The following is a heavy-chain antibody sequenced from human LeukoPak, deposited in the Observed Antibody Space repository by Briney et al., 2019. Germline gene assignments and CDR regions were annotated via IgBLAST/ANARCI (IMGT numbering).Heavy chain of an antibody. V-gene: IGHV1-69*13. CDR2: IIPIFGTA. Sequence: SVKVSCEASGGTFSSYAISWVRQAPGQGLEWMGGIIPIFGTANYAQKFQGRVTITADESTSTAYMELSSLRSEDTAVYYCARSTYYDFWSGYYSPNPIDYWGQGTLVTVSS. D-gene: IGHD3-3*01. CDR3: ARSTYYDFWSGYYSPNPIDY. J-gene: IGHJ4*02. CDR1: GGTFSSYA.